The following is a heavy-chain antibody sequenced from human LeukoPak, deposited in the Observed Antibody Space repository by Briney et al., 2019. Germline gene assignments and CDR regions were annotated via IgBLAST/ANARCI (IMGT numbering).Heavy chain of an antibody. V-gene: IGHV4-59*08. CDR1: GGSISSYY. CDR3: ARRGARSFDFDY. CDR2: IYYSGST. D-gene: IGHD1-26*01. Sequence: SETLSLTCTVSGGSISSYYWSWIRQPPGKGLEWIGYIYYSGSTNYNPSLKSRVTISVDTSKNQFSLKLSSVTAADTAVYYCARRGARSFDFDYWGQGTLVTVSS. J-gene: IGHJ4*02.